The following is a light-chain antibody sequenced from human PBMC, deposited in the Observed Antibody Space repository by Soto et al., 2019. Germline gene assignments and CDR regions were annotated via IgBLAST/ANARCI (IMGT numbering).Light chain of an antibody. CDR3: QVWDSTSAQYV. J-gene: IGLJ1*01. CDR1: NIGSKS. Sequence: SYELTQPPSVPVAPGQTARISCEGDNIGSKSVYWHQQKPGQAPVLVVYDDRDRPSGIPERFSGSNSGNTATLTINRVEAGDEAEYYCQVWDSTSAQYVFWTGTKVTVL. CDR2: DDR. V-gene: IGLV3-21*02.